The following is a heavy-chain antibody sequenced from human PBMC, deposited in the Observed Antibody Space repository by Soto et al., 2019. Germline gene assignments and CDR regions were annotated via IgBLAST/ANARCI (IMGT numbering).Heavy chain of an antibody. CDR1: GFTFSRYA. V-gene: IGHV3-23*01. CDR3: AKDLYSSGWTSRNMDV. CDR2: ISGSGGST. Sequence: GGSLRLSCAASGFTFSRYAMSWVRQAPGKGLEWVSAISGSGGSTYYADSVKGRFTISSDNSKNTLYLQMNSLRAEDTAVYYCAKDLYSSGWTSRNMDVLGQGTTVTVSS. D-gene: IGHD6-19*01. J-gene: IGHJ6*02.